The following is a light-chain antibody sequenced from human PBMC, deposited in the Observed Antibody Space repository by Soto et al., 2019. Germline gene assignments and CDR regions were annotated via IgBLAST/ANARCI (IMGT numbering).Light chain of an antibody. CDR3: QQYGTSPLT. V-gene: IGKV3-20*01. J-gene: IGKJ3*01. CDR2: GAA. CDR1: ENVYINS. Sequence: EIVLTQSPGTLSLSPGEGATLSCRASENVYINSLAWYQQKPGQPPRLLIYGAATRASAVPDRFSGSGSGADFTLTLTGLVPEDCAIYYCQQYGTSPLTFGAGTRVD.